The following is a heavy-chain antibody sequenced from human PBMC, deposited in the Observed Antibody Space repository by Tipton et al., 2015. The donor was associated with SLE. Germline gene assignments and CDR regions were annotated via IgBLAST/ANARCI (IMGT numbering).Heavy chain of an antibody. Sequence: SLRLSCAASGFTFNSFPYHWVRQAPGKGLEWVGVISFDGLTKFYADSVRGRFTISRDTSKNTVYLQMNSLRTEDTAVYYCARVVGSSYEGLDFWGQGSLVTVSS. J-gene: IGHJ4*02. CDR2: ISFDGLTK. V-gene: IGHV3-30*04. CDR3: ARVVGSSYEGLDF. CDR1: GFTFNSFP. D-gene: IGHD3-16*01.